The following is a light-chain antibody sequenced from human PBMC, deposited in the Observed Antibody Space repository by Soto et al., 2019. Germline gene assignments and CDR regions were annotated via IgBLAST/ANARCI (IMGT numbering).Light chain of an antibody. CDR3: SSYAGSNNPVI. Sequence: QSVLTQPPSASGSPGQSVTISCTGTSSDVGGYNYVSWYQQHPGKAPKFMIYEVSKRPSGVPDRFSGSKSGNTASLTVSGLQADDEADYYCSSYAGSNNPVIFGGGT. V-gene: IGLV2-8*01. CDR1: SSDVGGYNY. J-gene: IGLJ2*01. CDR2: EVS.